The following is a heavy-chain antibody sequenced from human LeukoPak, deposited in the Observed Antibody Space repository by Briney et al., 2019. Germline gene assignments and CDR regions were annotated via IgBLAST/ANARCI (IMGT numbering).Heavy chain of an antibody. V-gene: IGHV3-49*04. Sequence: PGGSLRPSCTASGFTFSDYAMTWVRQAPGKGLEWVGFIRNKANGGTADYAASVKGRFTISRDDSKTIAYLQMNSLKTEDTAVYFCSRAYSTGWLGINDYWGQGVLVTVSS. CDR3: SRAYSTGWLGINDY. D-gene: IGHD6-19*01. CDR2: IRNKANGGTA. J-gene: IGHJ4*02. CDR1: GFTFSDYA.